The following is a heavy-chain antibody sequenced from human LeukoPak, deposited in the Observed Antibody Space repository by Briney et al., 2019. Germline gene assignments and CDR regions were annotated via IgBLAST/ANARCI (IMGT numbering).Heavy chain of an antibody. CDR2: IKQDGSEK. CDR3: ARSPGGNSPLDY. V-gene: IGHV3-7*01. CDR1: GGSFSGYY. J-gene: IGHJ4*02. Sequence: ETLSLTCAVYGGSFSGYYWSWVRQAPGKGLEWVANIKQDGSEKYYVDSVKGRFTISRDNAKNSLYLQMNSLRAEDTAVYYCARSPGGNSPLDYWGQGTLVTVSS. D-gene: IGHD4-23*01.